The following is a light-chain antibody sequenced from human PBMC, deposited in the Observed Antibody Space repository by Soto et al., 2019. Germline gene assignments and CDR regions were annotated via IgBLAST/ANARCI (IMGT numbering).Light chain of an antibody. Sequence: EIVLTQSPGTLSLSPGERATLSCRASQSVSSSYLAWYQQKPGQAPRLLIYGASSRATGIPDRFSGSGSGTDFPLTISRLEPEDFAVYYGQQYGSSPRLTFGGGTKVEIK. J-gene: IGKJ4*01. CDR2: GAS. CDR1: QSVSSSY. CDR3: QQYGSSPRLT. V-gene: IGKV3-20*01.